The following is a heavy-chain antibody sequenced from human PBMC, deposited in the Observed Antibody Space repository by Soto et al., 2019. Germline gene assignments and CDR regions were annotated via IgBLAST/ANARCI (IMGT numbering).Heavy chain of an antibody. D-gene: IGHD3-16*01. CDR2: TYYRSKWYN. J-gene: IGHJ6*02. CDR1: GDSVSSNSAA. V-gene: IGHV6-1*01. CDR3: ARDRLDYDGSEYYYYGMDV. Sequence: SQTLSLTCAISGDSVSSNSAAWNWIRQSPSRGLEWLGRTYYRSKWYNDYAVSVKSRITINPDTSKNQFSLQLNSVTPEDTAVYYCARDRLDYDGSEYYYYGMDVWGQGTTVTVSS.